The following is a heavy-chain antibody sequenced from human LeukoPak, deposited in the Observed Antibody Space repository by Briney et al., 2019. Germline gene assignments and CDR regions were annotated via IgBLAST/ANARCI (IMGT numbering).Heavy chain of an antibody. V-gene: IGHV4-59*01. CDR3: ARTTGNYGYYFDY. Sequence: SETLSLTCTVSSGSINFYYWSWIRQTPGKGLEWIGYIYYRGSTNYNPSLKSRVTISVDTPKNQFSLNLSSVTAADTAIYYCARTTGNYGYYFDYWGQGAQVTVSS. CDR2: IYYRGST. D-gene: IGHD1-7*01. CDR1: SGSINFYY. J-gene: IGHJ4*02.